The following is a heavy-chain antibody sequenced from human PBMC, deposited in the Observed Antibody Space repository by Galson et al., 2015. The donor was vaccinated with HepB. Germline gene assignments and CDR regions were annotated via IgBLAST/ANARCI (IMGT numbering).Heavy chain of an antibody. CDR2: IYSGGST. V-gene: IGHV3-66*02. D-gene: IGHD3-22*01. CDR1: GFTVSSNY. J-gene: IGHJ5*02. CDR3: ARDKGQDGYYYPGGWFDP. Sequence: SLRLSCAASGFTVSSNYMSWVRQAPGKGLEWVSVIYSGGSTYYADSVKGRFTISRDNSKNTLYLQMSSLRAEDTAVYYCARDKGQDGYYYPGGWFDPWGQGTLVTVSS.